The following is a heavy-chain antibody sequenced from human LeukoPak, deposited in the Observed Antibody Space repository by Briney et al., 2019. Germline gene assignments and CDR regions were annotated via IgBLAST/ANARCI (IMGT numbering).Heavy chain of an antibody. V-gene: IGHV4-4*09. J-gene: IGHJ4*02. CDR2: IYTSGST. Sequence: SETLSLTCTVSGGSISSYYWSWIRQPPGKGLEWIGYIYTSGSTNYNPSLKSRVTISVGTSKNQFSLKLSSVTAADTAVYYCASTPLRIAAADRGVFDYWGQGTLVTVSS. D-gene: IGHD6-13*01. CDR3: ASTPLRIAAADRGVFDY. CDR1: GGSISSYY.